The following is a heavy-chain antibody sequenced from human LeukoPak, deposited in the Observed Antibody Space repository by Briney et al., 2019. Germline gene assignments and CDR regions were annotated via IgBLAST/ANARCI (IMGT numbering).Heavy chain of an antibody. CDR2: ISGSGGST. Sequence: GGSLRLSCAASGFTFDDYGMSWVRQAPGKGLEWVSAISGSGGSTYYADSVKGRFTISRDNSKNTLYLQMNSPRAEDTAVYYCAKGGKWLPFAYWGQGTLVTVSS. J-gene: IGHJ4*02. CDR1: GFTFDDYG. CDR3: AKGGKWLPFAY. D-gene: IGHD3-22*01. V-gene: IGHV3-23*01.